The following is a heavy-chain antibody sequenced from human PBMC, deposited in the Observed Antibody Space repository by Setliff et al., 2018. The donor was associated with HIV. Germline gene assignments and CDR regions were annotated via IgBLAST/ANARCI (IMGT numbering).Heavy chain of an antibody. CDR1: RYDFTTNW. Sequence: GESLTISCKTSRYDFTTNWVGWVRQMPGEGLEWMGIIRPADSDTRVNPSFQGHVTISADKSISTTYLQWSSLRASDTAMYYCARVFSAGWFDSWGQGTLVTVSS. V-gene: IGHV5-51*01. CDR3: ARVFSAGWFDS. D-gene: IGHD6-13*01. CDR2: IRPADSDT. J-gene: IGHJ5*01.